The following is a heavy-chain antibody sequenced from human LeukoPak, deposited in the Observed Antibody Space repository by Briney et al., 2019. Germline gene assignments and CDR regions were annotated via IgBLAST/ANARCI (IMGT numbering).Heavy chain of an antibody. CDR1: GGSISTYY. CDR2: INYSGST. D-gene: IGHD5-24*01. CDR3: AGVEMATSYFDY. J-gene: IGHJ4*02. Sequence: SETLSLTCTVFGGSISTYYWSWIRQPPGERLEWIGYINYSGSTNYNPSLKSRVSISLDTSKNQFSLKLSSVTAADTAVYYCAGVEMATSYFDYWGQGALVTVSS. V-gene: IGHV4-59*01.